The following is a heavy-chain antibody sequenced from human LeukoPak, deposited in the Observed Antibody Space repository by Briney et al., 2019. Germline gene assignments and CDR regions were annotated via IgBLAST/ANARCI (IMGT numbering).Heavy chain of an antibody. CDR3: AKGVYYYGSSGYYVYYFDY. J-gene: IGHJ4*02. V-gene: IGHV3-23*01. CDR1: GFTFRSYA. Sequence: GGSLRLPCAASGFTFRSYAMSWVRQAPGKGLEWVSAISGSGGSTYYADAVKGRFTISRDNSKNTLYLQMTSLRAEDTAVYYCAKGVYYYGSSGYYVYYFDYWGQGTLVTVSS. CDR2: ISGSGGST. D-gene: IGHD3-22*01.